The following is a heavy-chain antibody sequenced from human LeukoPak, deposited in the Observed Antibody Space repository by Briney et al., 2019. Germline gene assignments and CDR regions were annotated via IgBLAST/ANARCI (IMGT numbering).Heavy chain of an antibody. V-gene: IGHV1-46*01. CDR1: GYIFTGYY. J-gene: IGHJ4*02. D-gene: IGHD3-10*01. CDR2: INPSGGST. Sequence: ASVRVSCKASGYIFTGYYMHWVRQAPGQGLEWMGIINPSGGSTSYAQKFQGRVTMTRDMSTSTVYMELSSLRSEDTAVYYCARDGSGSVTFIDYWGQGTLVTVSS. CDR3: ARDGSGSVTFIDY.